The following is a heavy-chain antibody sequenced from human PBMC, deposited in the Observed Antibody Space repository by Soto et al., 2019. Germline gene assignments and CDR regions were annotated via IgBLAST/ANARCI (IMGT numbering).Heavy chain of an antibody. Sequence: EVQLVESGGGLVQSGGSLRLSCAASGFTFSSYWMHWVRQAPGKGLVWVSRIKGDGISTNYADSVKGRFTISRDNAKDTVFLQMNGLSADGTAVYYCARGAMGNYYSDYWGQGTLVTVSS. CDR1: GFTFSSYW. J-gene: IGHJ4*02. D-gene: IGHD3-10*01. CDR3: ARGAMGNYYSDY. CDR2: IKGDGIST. V-gene: IGHV3-74*01.